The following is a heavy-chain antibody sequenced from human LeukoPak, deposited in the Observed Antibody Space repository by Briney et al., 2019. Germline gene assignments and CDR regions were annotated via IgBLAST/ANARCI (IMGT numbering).Heavy chain of an antibody. CDR1: GGSISSYY. V-gene: IGHV4-59*08. CDR3: ARLVVRATGAFDI. Sequence: SETLSLTCTVSGGSISSYYWSWIRQPPGKGLEWIGYIYYSGSTNHNPSLKSRVTISVDTSKNQFSLKLSSVTAADTAVYYCARLVVRATGAFDIWGQGTMVTVSS. D-gene: IGHD1-26*01. CDR2: IYYSGST. J-gene: IGHJ3*02.